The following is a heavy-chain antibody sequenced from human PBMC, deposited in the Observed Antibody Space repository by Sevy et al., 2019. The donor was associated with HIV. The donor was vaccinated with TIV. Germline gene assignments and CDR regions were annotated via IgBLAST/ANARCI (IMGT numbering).Heavy chain of an antibody. D-gene: IGHD3-16*02. Sequence: ASVKVSCKASGYTFTSYGISWVRQAPGQGLEWMGWISTYNGDTNYVQKLQGRVTMTTDTSTSTGYMELRSLRSDDTAVYYCARLELSGSGQYGNGMDVWGQGTTVTVSS. CDR2: ISTYNGDT. CDR1: GYTFTSYG. V-gene: IGHV1-18*01. CDR3: ARLELSGSGQYGNGMDV. J-gene: IGHJ6*02.